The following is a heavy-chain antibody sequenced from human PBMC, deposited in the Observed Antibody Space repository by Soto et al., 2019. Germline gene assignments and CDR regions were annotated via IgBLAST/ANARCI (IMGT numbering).Heavy chain of an antibody. Sequence: QVQLQESGPGLVKPSETLSLTCIVSGGSISNYYWSWIRQPPGKGLEWIGYIYYSGDTNYNPSLKTRVTISVDTSKNQFSLKLSSVTAADTAVYYCARVREDDGYIDYWGQGTLVTVSS. J-gene: IGHJ4*02. CDR3: ARVREDDGYIDY. V-gene: IGHV4-59*01. CDR1: GGSISNYY. CDR2: IYYSGDT. D-gene: IGHD3-3*01.